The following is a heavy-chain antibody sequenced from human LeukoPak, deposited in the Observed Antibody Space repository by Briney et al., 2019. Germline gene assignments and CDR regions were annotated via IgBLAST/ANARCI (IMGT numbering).Heavy chain of an antibody. Sequence: PGGSLRLSCEAYGFTLGDHWMTWVRQAPGKGLEWVAHIKQDGSAKDYVDSVKGRFTISRDNSKNSLYLQMNSLRAEDTAVYYCARGGWSLDYWGQGTLVTVSS. V-gene: IGHV3-7*04. D-gene: IGHD6-19*01. CDR2: IKQDGSAK. J-gene: IGHJ4*02. CDR1: GFTLGDHW. CDR3: ARGGWSLDY.